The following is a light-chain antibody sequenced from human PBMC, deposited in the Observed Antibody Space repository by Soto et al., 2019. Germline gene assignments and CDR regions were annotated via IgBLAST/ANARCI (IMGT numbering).Light chain of an antibody. CDR3: QQDHNYPWT. J-gene: IGKJ1*01. CDR1: QSISSW. Sequence: DIQMAQSPSTLSASVGDRVTITCRASQSISSWLAWYQQKPGKAPKLLIYDASSLESGVPSRFSGSGSGTEFTLTISSLQPDDFATYYCQQDHNYPWTFGQGTKVDIK. CDR2: DAS. V-gene: IGKV1-5*01.